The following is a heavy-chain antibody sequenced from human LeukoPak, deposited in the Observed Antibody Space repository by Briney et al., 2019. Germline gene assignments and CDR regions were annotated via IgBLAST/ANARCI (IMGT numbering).Heavy chain of an antibody. CDR1: GFTFSSYG. CDR3: AKEPSSGYYKGPFDY. J-gene: IGHJ4*02. V-gene: IGHV3-30*18. D-gene: IGHD3-22*01. Sequence: PGRSLRLSCAASGFTFSSYGMHWVRQAPGKGLEWVAVISYDGSNKYYVDSVKGRLTISRDNSKNTLYLQMNSLRAEDTAVYYCAKEPSSGYYKGPFDYWGQGTLVTVSS. CDR2: ISYDGSNK.